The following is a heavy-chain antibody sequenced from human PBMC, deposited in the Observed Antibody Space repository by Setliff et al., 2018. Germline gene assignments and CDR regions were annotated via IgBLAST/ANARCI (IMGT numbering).Heavy chain of an antibody. D-gene: IGHD3-3*01. CDR1: GGSISSSSYY. V-gene: IGHV4-39*07. Sequence: SETLSLTCTVSGGSISSSSYYWGWIRQPPGKGLEWIGSIYYSGSTYYNPSLKSRVTISVDTSKNQFSLKLSSVTAADTAVYYCARRETYYNFWSGYYAYWGQGTLVTVYS. J-gene: IGHJ4*02. CDR3: ARRETYYNFWSGYYAY. CDR2: IYYSGST.